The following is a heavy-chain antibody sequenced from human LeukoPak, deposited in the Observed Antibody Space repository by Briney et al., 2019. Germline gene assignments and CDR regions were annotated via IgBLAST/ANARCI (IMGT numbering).Heavy chain of an antibody. Sequence: PGGSLRLSCAASGFTFSSYGMHWVRQAPGKGLEGVAFIRYDGSNQYYADSVKGRFTISRDNSKNPLYLQMNSLRADDTAVYDCAKDWRRIVVVGPITRHGNYMDVWGKGTTVTISS. J-gene: IGHJ6*03. V-gene: IGHV3-30*02. CDR1: GFTFSSYG. D-gene: IGHD2-15*01. CDR3: AKDWRRIVVVGPITRHGNYMDV. CDR2: IRYDGSNQ.